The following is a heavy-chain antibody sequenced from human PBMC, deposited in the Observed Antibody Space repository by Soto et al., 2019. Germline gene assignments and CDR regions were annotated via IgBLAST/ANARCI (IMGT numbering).Heavy chain of an antibody. V-gene: IGHV3-30-3*01. CDR2: IACDGSNT. D-gene: IGHD3-3*01. CDR1: GFTFSSYA. J-gene: IGHJ3*02. Sequence: WETLRLSWTASGFTFSSYAIHWVRQAPGKGLEWVSFIACDGSNTYYADSVKGRFTISRDKSKITLYLQMNSLRAEDTAVYSCARDFSAFDIWGQGTMVTVSS. CDR3: ARDFSAFDI.